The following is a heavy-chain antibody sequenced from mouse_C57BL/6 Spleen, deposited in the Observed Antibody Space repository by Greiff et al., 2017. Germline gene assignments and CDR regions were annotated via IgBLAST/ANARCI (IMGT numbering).Heavy chain of an antibody. CDR1: GFNIKDYY. Sequence: EVQLQQSGAELVRPGASVKLSCTASGFNIKDYYMHWVKQRPEQGLEWIGRIDPEDGDTEYAPKFQGKATMTADTSSNTAYLQLSSLTSEDTAVYYCTTLEGSSLYAMDYWGQGTSVTVSS. CDR3: TTLEGSSLYAMDY. J-gene: IGHJ4*01. D-gene: IGHD1-1*01. CDR2: IDPEDGDT. V-gene: IGHV14-1*01.